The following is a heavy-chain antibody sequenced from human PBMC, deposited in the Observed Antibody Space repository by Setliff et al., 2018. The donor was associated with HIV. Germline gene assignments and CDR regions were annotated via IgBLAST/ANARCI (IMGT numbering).Heavy chain of an antibody. J-gene: IGHJ4*02. CDR3: TRVGSSGWTPFDY. CDR1: GFKFHNYG. V-gene: IGHV3-21*01. CDR2: ISGSSVFI. D-gene: IGHD6-19*01. Sequence: RGGSLRLSCAASGFKFHNYGMNWVRQAPGKGPEWVSSISGSSVFIFYADSVKGRFTIARDDAKNSLYLQMNSLRADDTAVYYCTRVGSSGWTPFDYWGQGTLVTVSS.